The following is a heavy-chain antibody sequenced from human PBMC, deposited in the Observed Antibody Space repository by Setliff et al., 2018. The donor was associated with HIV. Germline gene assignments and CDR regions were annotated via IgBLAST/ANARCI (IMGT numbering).Heavy chain of an antibody. Sequence: ASVKVSCKASGHTFSNSDIHWVRRATGQGLEWMGWMNPNTGVAGYALKFQGRVTMTRDISISTAYMELRSLTSEDTAVYWCASGKGVGGVIITGGLDVWGKGTTVTVSS. J-gene: IGHJ6*04. CDR2: MNPNTGVA. V-gene: IGHV1-8*01. CDR3: ASGKGVGGVIITGGLDV. CDR1: GHTFSNSD. D-gene: IGHD3-10*01.